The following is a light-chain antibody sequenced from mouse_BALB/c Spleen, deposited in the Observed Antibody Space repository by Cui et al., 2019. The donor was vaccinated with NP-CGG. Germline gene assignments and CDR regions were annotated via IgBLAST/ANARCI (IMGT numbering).Light chain of an antibody. J-gene: IGLJ1*01. CDR3: ALWYSNHWV. V-gene: IGLV1*01. Sequence: QAVVTQESALTTSPGETVTLTCPSSTGAVITSNYANWVQEKPDHLFTGLIGGTNNRPPGVPARFSGSLIGDKAALTITGAQTEDEAIYFCALWYSNHWVFGGGTKLTVL. CDR2: GTN. CDR1: TGAVITSNY.